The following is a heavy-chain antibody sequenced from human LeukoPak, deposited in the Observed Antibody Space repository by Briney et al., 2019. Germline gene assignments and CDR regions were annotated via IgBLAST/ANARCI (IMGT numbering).Heavy chain of an antibody. D-gene: IGHD3-22*01. J-gene: IGHJ3*02. CDR2: IYTSGST. CDR3: AGRRITMIVSRGAFDI. Sequence: SSETLSLTCTVSGGSISSGSYYWSWIRQPAGKGLEWIGRIYTSGSTNYNPSLKSRVTISVDTSKNQFSLKLSSVTAADTAVYYCAGRRITMIVSRGAFDIWGQGTMVTVSS. CDR1: GGSISSGSYY. V-gene: IGHV4-61*02.